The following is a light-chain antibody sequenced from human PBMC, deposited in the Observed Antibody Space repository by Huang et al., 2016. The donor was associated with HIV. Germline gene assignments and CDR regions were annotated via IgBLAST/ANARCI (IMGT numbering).Light chain of an antibody. CDR3: QQHSYWPIT. J-gene: IGKJ5*01. CDR1: QSVSTF. CDR2: DAS. V-gene: IGKV3-11*01. Sequence: DIVLTQSPATLSLSPGERATVSCRASQSVSTFLAWYQHKPGQAPRLHIFDASNRASGVPARFSGTGSGTDFTLTISSLEPSDVAVYYCQQHSYWPITFGRGTRLEI.